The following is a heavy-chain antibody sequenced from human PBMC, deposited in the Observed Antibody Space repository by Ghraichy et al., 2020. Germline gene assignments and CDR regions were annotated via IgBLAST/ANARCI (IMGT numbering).Heavy chain of an antibody. D-gene: IGHD3-16*01. CDR1: GGSISSSSYY. Sequence: SETLSLTCTFSGGSISSSSYYWGWVRQPPGKGLEWIGSIYYSGSTYYNPSLKSRVTISVDTSKNQFSLKLSSVTAADTAVYYCARQSVLYGKQLSAFDIWAKGQWSPSLQ. CDR3: ARQSVLYGKQLSAFDI. CDR2: IYYSGST. J-gene: IGHJ3*02. V-gene: IGHV4-39*01.